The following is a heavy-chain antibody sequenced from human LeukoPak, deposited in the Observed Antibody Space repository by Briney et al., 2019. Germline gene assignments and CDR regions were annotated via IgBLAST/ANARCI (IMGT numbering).Heavy chain of an antibody. Sequence: ASVKVSCKASGYTFTGYYMHWVRQAPGQGLEWMGWINPNSGGTNYAQKFQGRVTMTRDTSISTAHMELSRLRSDDTAVYYCARGRYYDSSGYYSDWGQGTLVTVSS. CDR2: INPNSGGT. D-gene: IGHD3-22*01. V-gene: IGHV1-2*02. CDR1: GYTFTGYY. J-gene: IGHJ4*02. CDR3: ARGRYYDSSGYYSD.